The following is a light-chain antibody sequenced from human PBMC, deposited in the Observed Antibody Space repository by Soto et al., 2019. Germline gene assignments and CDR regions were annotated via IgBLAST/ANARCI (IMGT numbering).Light chain of an antibody. Sequence: QAVVTQSPSASASLGASVKLTCTLSSGHSSYAIAWHQQQPEKGPRYLMKVNSDGSHSKGDGIPDRFSGSSSGAERYLTISSLQSEDEADYYCQTWGTGTVVFGGGTKLTVL. CDR3: QTWGTGTVV. CDR1: SGHSSYA. V-gene: IGLV4-69*01. J-gene: IGLJ2*01. CDR2: VNSDGSH.